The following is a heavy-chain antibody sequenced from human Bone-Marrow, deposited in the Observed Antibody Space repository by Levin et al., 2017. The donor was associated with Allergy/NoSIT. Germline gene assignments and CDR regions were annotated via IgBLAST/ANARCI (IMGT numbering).Heavy chain of an antibody. J-gene: IGHJ4*02. D-gene: IGHD4-17*01. Sequence: AASVKVSCKASGYTFTSYGISWVRQAPGQGLEWMGWISAYNGNTNYAQKLQGRVTMTTDTSTSTAYMELRSLRSDDTAVYYCARDSDGYGDYPNRILWYWGQGTLVTVSS. V-gene: IGHV1-18*01. CDR2: ISAYNGNT. CDR1: GYTFTSYG. CDR3: ARDSDGYGDYPNRILWY.